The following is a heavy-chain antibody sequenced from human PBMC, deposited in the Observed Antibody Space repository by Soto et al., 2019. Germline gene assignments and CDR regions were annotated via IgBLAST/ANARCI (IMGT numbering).Heavy chain of an antibody. CDR1: GGTFSSYA. D-gene: IGHD3-22*01. J-gene: IGHJ4*02. CDR2: IIPIFGTA. CDR3: ASTDYYDSSGYTYYFDY. V-gene: IGHV1-69*13. Sequence: SVKVSCKASGGTFSSYAISWVRQAPGQGLEWMGGIIPIFGTANYAQKFQGRVTITADESTSTAYMELSSLRSEDTAVYYCASTDYYDSSGYTYYFDYWGQGTLVTVSS.